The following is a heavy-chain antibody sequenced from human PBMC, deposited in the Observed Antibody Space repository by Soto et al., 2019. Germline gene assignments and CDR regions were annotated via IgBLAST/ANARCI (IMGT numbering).Heavy chain of an antibody. D-gene: IGHD2-8*01. J-gene: IGHJ4*02. V-gene: IGHV3-11*06. Sequence: QVQLVESGGGLVKPGGSLRLSCAASGFTFSDYYMSWIRQAPGKGLEWVSYIRSSSSYTNYADSVKDRFTISRDNAKNSLYLQMNSLRAEDTAVYYCARVRRIVRMVYAQEMLDYWGQGTLVTVSA. CDR2: IRSSSSYT. CDR3: ARVRRIVRMVYAQEMLDY. CDR1: GFTFSDYY.